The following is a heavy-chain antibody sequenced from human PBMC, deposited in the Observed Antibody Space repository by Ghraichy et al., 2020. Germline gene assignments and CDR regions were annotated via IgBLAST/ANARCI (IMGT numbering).Heavy chain of an antibody. V-gene: IGHV4-59*08. Sequence: SETLSLTCTVSGGSISSYYWSWIRQPPGKGLEWIGYIYYSGSTNYNPSLKSRVTISVDTSKNQFSLKLSSVTAADTAVYYCARVDYDSSGIYYYYYMDVWGKGTTVTVSS. D-gene: IGHD3-22*01. CDR2: IYYSGST. J-gene: IGHJ6*03. CDR3: ARVDYDSSGIYYYYYMDV. CDR1: GGSISSYY.